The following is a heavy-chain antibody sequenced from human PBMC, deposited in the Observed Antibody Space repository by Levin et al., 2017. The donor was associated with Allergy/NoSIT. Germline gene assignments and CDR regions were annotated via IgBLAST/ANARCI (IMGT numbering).Heavy chain of an antibody. CDR1: GGSISKFF. V-gene: IGHV4-59*01. CDR2: VYYTGTT. Sequence: SETLSLTCTLSGGSISKFFWSWIRQAPGKGLEWIGCVYYTGTTNYNPSLKSRVTISLDTSKNQISLRLSSVTPADTAVYFCARDYGPRVRAGFDIWGQGTVVTVSS. J-gene: IGHJ3*02. D-gene: IGHD4-17*01. CDR3: ARDYGPRVRAGFDI.